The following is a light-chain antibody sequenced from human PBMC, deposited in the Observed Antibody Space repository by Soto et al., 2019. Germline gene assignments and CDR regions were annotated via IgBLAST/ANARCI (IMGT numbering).Light chain of an antibody. J-gene: IGKJ5*01. CDR1: QSVCSY. CDR3: QHRRDSIT. V-gene: IGKV3-11*01. CDR2: DAS. Sequence: EIVLTQSPVTLSLSPGERDTLSCRASQSVCSYLAWLQQKPGQAPRLLIYDASKRATGIPGRFSGSGSGTDFILTISSLEPEYFAVYYCQHRRDSITFGQGTRLEIK.